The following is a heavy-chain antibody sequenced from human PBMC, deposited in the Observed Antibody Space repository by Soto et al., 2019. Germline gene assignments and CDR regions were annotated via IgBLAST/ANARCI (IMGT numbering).Heavy chain of an antibody. Sequence: ASVKVSCKASGYTFSGYDMQWVRQAPGQGLEWMGWINPNSGDTNYAQKFQGRVTMTRDTSISTAYMELSRLTSADTAVYWCARDVVAGRYYYGMDVWGQGTTVTVSS. V-gene: IGHV1-2*02. CDR1: GYTFSGYD. D-gene: IGHD6-19*01. CDR3: ARDVVAGRYYYGMDV. J-gene: IGHJ6*02. CDR2: INPNSGDT.